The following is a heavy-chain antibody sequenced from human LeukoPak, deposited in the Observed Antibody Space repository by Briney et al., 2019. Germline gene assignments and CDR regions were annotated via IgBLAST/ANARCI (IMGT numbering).Heavy chain of an antibody. Sequence: SETLSLTCTVSGGSISSYYGNWIRQPPGKGLEWIAYMFYNVSTNYSPSLKSRVTISVDTSKNQFSLKLISVTAADTAVYFCARQGSGRAFDIWGQGTMVTVSS. CDR1: GGSISSYY. V-gene: IGHV4-59*08. CDR3: ARQGSGRAFDI. CDR2: MFYNVST. J-gene: IGHJ3*02.